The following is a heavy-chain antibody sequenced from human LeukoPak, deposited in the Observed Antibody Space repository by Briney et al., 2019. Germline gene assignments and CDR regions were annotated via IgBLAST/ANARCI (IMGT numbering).Heavy chain of an antibody. V-gene: IGHV3-74*01. CDR1: GFTLSNYW. CDR2: INSDGINT. J-gene: IGHJ5*02. Sequence: GGSLRLSCAASGFTLSNYWMHWVRQAPGKGLVWVSRINSDGINTSYADSVKGRFTISRDNAKNTLNLQMNSLRAEDTAVYYCARDLGQYYDTSDNWFDPWGQGTLVTVSS. CDR3: ARDLGQYYDTSDNWFDP. D-gene: IGHD3-22*01.